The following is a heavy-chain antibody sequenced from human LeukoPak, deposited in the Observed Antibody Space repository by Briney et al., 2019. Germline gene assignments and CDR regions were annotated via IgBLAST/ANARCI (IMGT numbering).Heavy chain of an antibody. D-gene: IGHD3-22*01. J-gene: IGHJ4*02. CDR1: GFTVSSNY. CDR2: IYSGGST. V-gene: IGHV3-53*01. CDR3: ARWGIDYYDSSGYWVPFDY. Sequence: GGSLRLSCAASGFTVSSNYMSWVRQAPGKGLEWVSVIYSGGSTYYADSVKGRFTISRDNSKNTLYLQMNSLRAEDTAVYYCARWGIDYYDSSGYWVPFDYWGQGTLVTVSS.